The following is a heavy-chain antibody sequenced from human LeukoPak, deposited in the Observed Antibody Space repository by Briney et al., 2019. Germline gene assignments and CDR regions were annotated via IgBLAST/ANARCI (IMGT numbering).Heavy chain of an antibody. D-gene: IGHD6-13*01. CDR2: INTDGSST. V-gene: IGHV3-74*01. J-gene: IGHJ3*02. CDR3: ARDRRYSSSWYGGAFDI. Sequence: GGSLRLSCAASGFTFSSYWMHWVRQAPGKGLVWVSRINTDGSSTSYADSVKGRFTISRDNAKNTLYLQMNSLRAEDTAVYYCARDRRYSSSWYGGAFDIWGQGTMVTVSS. CDR1: GFTFSSYW.